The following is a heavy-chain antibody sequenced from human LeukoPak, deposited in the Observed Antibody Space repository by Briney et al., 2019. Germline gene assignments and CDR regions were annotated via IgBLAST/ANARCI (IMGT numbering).Heavy chain of an antibody. Sequence: ASLRVSSKHSGYSFTGQVMHWGRAALEQGVEWRGRINPNAGGTNYAQKFQGRVTMTRDTTISAAFMELSRLTSDDTAVYYCASYPRYNNAPPFDYWGQGTLVTVSS. D-gene: IGHD1-14*01. CDR2: INPNAGGT. CDR3: ASYPRYNNAPPFDY. V-gene: IGHV1-2*06. J-gene: IGHJ4*02. CDR1: GYSFTGQV.